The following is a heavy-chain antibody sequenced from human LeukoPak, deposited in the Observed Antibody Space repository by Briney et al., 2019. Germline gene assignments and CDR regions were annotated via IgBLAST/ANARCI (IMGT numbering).Heavy chain of an antibody. V-gene: IGHV1-18*01. CDR1: GYISTSYG. J-gene: IGHJ4*02. CDR2: ISAFNGNT. CDR3: AREPGLARSTFFDY. D-gene: IGHD3-16*01. Sequence: ASVKVSCKASGYISTSYGVSWVRQAPGQGLEWMGWISAFNGNTNYAQKFRGRVTMTTEASTSTAYMELRSLRSDDTAFYYCAREPGLARSTFFDYWGQGTLVTVST.